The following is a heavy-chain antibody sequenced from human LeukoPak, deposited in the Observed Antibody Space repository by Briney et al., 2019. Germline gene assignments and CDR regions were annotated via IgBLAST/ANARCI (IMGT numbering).Heavy chain of an antibody. V-gene: IGHV3-30*04. Sequence: GGSLRLSCAASGFTFSSYAMHWVRQAPGKGLEWVAVISYDGSNKYYADSVKGRFTISRDSSKNTLYLQMNSLGAEDTAVYYCASWRYCTNGVCGPYYYGMDVWGQGTTVTVSS. CDR3: ASWRYCTNGVCGPYYYGMDV. CDR2: ISYDGSNK. J-gene: IGHJ6*02. CDR1: GFTFSSYA. D-gene: IGHD2-8*01.